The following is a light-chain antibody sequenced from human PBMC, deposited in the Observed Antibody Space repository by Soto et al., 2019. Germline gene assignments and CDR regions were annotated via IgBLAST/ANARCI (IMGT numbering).Light chain of an antibody. CDR1: QAINND. CDR3: QQNDNVLT. J-gene: IGKJ2*01. Sequence: DIQMTQSPSSLSASVGDRVTITCQASQAINNDLTWYQQKPGQPPKRLIYVATILETRVPTRCSRSGSRKHYAVTISSQQLEDIATYYSQQNDNVLTFGQGTKLE. CDR2: VAT. V-gene: IGKV1-33*01.